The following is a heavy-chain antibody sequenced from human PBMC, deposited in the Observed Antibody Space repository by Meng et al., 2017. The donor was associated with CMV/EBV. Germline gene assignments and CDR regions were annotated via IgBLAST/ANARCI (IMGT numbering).Heavy chain of an antibody. CDR1: GFTFSSYA. D-gene: IGHD6-6*01. V-gene: IGHV3-23*01. CDR2: ISGSGGST. CDR3: ATDSRISRWSQLVFDY. J-gene: IGHJ4*02. Sequence: GESLMTPCAASGFTFSSYAMSWVRQAPGKGLEWVSAISGSGGSTYYADSVKGRFTIARDNSKNTLYLQMNSLRAEDTAVYYWATDSRISRWSQLVFDYWGQGTLVTVSS.